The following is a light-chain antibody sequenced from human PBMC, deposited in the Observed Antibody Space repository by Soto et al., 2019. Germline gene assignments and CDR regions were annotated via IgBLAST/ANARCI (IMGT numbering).Light chain of an antibody. CDR2: GAS. CDR3: QQYGSSLGYT. J-gene: IGKJ2*01. Sequence: EIVLTQSPGTLSLSPGERATLSCRASQSVSSSYLAWYQQKPGQAPRLLIYGASSRATGIPDRFSGSGSGTDFTLTISRLEPEDSAVYYCQQYGSSLGYTFGQGTKLEIK. CDR1: QSVSSSY. V-gene: IGKV3-20*01.